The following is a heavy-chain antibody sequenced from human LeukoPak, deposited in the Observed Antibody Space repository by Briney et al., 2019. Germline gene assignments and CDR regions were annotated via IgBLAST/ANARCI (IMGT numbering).Heavy chain of an antibody. Sequence: ASVKVSCKASNNTLSNNGISWVRQAPGQGLEWMGWISAYNGNTNYAQKLQGRVTMTTDTSTSTAYMELKSLRSDDTAVYYCARTFLGIPFDPWGQGTLVTVSS. D-gene: IGHD3-10*01. CDR3: ARTFLGIPFDP. CDR2: ISAYNGNT. V-gene: IGHV1-18*01. J-gene: IGHJ5*02. CDR1: NNTLSNNG.